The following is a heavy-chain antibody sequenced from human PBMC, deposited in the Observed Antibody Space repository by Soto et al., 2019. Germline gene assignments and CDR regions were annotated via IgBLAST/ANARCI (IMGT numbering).Heavy chain of an antibody. D-gene: IGHD3-16*01. CDR3: ARAPEIRGWGGGYFQH. Sequence: QVQLQESGPGLVKPSETLSLTCTVSGDSISSYYWSWIRQPPGKGLEWIGYIFYSGSTNYNPSLKSRVPISVDTSKNHFSLKLSSVTAADTAVYYCARAPEIRGWGGGYFQHWGQGTLVTVSS. V-gene: IGHV4-59*01. J-gene: IGHJ1*01. CDR2: IFYSGST. CDR1: GDSISSYY.